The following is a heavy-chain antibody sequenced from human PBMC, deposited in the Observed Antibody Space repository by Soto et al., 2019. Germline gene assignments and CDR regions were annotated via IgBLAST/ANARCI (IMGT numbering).Heavy chain of an antibody. CDR3: ARTFEVVTTIPNYFDY. J-gene: IGHJ4*02. Sequence: PSETLSLTCTVSGGSISSGGYYWSWIRQHPGKGLEWIGYIYYSGSTYYNPSLQSRVTISVDTSKNQFSLKLSSVTAADTAVYYCARTFEVVTTIPNYFDYWGQGTLVTVSS. D-gene: IGHD2-21*02. V-gene: IGHV4-31*03. CDR1: GGSISSGGYY. CDR2: IYYSGST.